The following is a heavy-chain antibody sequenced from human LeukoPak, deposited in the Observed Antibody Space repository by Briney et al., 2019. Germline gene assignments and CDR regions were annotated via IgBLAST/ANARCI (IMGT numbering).Heavy chain of an antibody. D-gene: IGHD3-10*01. V-gene: IGHV3-30*04. CDR1: GFTFSSYA. Sequence: PGRSLRLSCATSGFTFSSYAMHWVRQAPGKGLEWVAVISYDGSNKKYADSVKGRFTISRDNSKNTLYLQMNSLRAEDTAVYYCTTDRGIPGYYAAGTDHNVDYWGQGTLVTVSS. CDR2: ISYDGSNK. J-gene: IGHJ4*02. CDR3: TTDRGIPGYYAAGTDHNVDY.